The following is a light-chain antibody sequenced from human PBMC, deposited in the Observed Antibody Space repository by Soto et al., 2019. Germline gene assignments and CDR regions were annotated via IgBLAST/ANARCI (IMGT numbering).Light chain of an antibody. J-gene: IGLJ2*01. CDR2: EVS. CDR1: SSDVGGYNY. V-gene: IGLV2-14*01. Sequence: QSALTQPASVSGSPGQSITISCTGTSSDVGGYNYVSWYQQHSGKAPQLLIYEVSNRPSGVSNRFSGSKSGNTASLTISGLQAEDEDDYYCSSYTSSSPHVVFGGGTKVTVL. CDR3: SSYTSSSPHVV.